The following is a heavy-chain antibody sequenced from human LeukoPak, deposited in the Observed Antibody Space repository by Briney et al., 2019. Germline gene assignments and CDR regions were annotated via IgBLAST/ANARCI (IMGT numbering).Heavy chain of an antibody. CDR1: GGSISSGSYY. CDR3: AREEYSGYDYGGDFDY. V-gene: IGHV4-61*02. Sequence: SETLSLXRTVSGGSISSGSYYWSWIRQPAGKGLEWIGRIYTSGITNYNPSLKSRVTISVDTSKNQFSLKLSSVTAADTAVYYCAREEYSGYDYGGDFDYWGQGTLVTVSS. CDR2: IYTSGIT. D-gene: IGHD5-12*01. J-gene: IGHJ4*02.